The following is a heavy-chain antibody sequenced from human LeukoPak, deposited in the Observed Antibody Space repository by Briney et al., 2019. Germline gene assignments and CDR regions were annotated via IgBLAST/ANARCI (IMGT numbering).Heavy chain of an antibody. CDR2: IDYSGST. CDR1: GDSSSSSIYY. CDR3: AREYTLYRSGWFLDY. D-gene: IGHD6-19*01. V-gene: IGHV4-39*07. Sequence: SQTLSLTCAVSGDSSSSSIYYWGWIRQPPGKGLEWIGSIDYSGSTYYNPSLKSRATISIDTSKNQFSLKLSSVTAADTAVYYCAREYTLYRSGWFLDYWGQGTVVTVSS. J-gene: IGHJ4*02.